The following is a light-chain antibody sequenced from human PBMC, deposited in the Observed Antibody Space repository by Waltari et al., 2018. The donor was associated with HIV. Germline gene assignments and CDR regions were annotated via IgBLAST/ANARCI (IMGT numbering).Light chain of an antibody. J-gene: IGLJ2*01. V-gene: IGLV2-14*03. Sequence: QSALTQPASASGSPGQSITISCPGTTSDVGGHNFVSWYQQHPGKAPKLIIDDVSNRPSGVSNRFFGSKSGNTASLTISGLQAEDEADYYCSSYTSSSTLIFGGGTKLTVL. CDR3: SSYTSSSTLI. CDR1: TSDVGGHNF. CDR2: DVS.